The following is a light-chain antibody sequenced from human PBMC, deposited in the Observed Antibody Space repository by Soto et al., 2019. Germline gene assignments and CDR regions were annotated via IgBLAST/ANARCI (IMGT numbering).Light chain of an antibody. Sequence: QSVLTQPPSVSEAPRQRVTISCSGSSSNIGNNAVNWYQQLPGKAPKLLIYYDDLLPSGVSDRFSGSKSGTSASLAISGLQSEDEAYYYCAAWDDSLKVFGGGTKLTVL. CDR2: YDD. CDR3: AAWDDSLKV. V-gene: IGLV1-36*01. CDR1: SSNIGNNA. J-gene: IGLJ3*02.